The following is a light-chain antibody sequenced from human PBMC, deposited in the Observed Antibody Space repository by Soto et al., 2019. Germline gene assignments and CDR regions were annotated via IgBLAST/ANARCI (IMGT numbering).Light chain of an antibody. J-gene: IGLJ1*01. CDR1: ITDVGQYNY. CDR2: DVT. CDR3: CSYAGRYNYF. Sequence: PRHLNTICFTGTITDVGQYNYVSWDQQHPGKAPKLLIYDVTQRTSGVTDRFSGSKSGKTGSLTISGVQAEDHDDYYCCSYAGRYNYFFGIGNKGTXL. V-gene: IGLV2-11*03.